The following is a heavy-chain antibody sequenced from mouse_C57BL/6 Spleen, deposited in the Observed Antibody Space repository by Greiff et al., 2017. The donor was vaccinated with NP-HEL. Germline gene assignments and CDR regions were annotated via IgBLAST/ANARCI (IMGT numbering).Heavy chain of an antibody. V-gene: IGHV5-4*01. D-gene: IGHD2-4*01. Sequence: EVKLVESGGGLVKPGGSLKLSCAASGFTFSSYAMSWVRQTPEKRLEWVATISDGGSYTYYPDNVKGRFTISRDNAKNNLYLQMSHLKSEDTAMYYCAREHDYDDAMDYWGQGTSVTVSS. CDR3: AREHDYDDAMDY. CDR2: ISDGGSYT. J-gene: IGHJ4*01. CDR1: GFTFSSYA.